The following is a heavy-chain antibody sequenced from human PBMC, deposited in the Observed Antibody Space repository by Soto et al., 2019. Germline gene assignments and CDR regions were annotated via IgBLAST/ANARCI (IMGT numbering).Heavy chain of an antibody. CDR1: GFTFSKYG. J-gene: IGHJ6*02. D-gene: IGHD3-16*01. CDR3: AKGAEGGAYYGMDV. Sequence: SLRLSCAASGFTFSKYGMHWVRQAPGKGLEWVAVISYDGSNKYYADSVKGRFTISRDKSKNTLYVQMNSLRVEDTAVYYCAKGAEGGAYYGMDVWGQGTTVTVSS. V-gene: IGHV3-30*18. CDR2: ISYDGSNK.